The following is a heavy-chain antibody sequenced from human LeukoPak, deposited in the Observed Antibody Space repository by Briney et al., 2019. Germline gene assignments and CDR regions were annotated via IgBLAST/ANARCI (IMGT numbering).Heavy chain of an antibody. V-gene: IGHV3-30*02. CDR3: AKDSAFYYIDV. CDR2: IRYNGNNQ. Sequence: GGSLRLSCAASGCTFNNYGMHWVRKAPGKGLEWVAFIRYNGNNQYYADSVKGRFTISRDNSKNTLYLQMNSLKGDDTAVYYCAKDSAFYYIDVWGKGTTVIISS. J-gene: IGHJ6*03. CDR1: GCTFNNYG. D-gene: IGHD3-10*01.